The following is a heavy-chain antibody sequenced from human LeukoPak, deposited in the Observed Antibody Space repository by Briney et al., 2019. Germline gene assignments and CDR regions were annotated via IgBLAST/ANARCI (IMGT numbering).Heavy chain of an antibody. J-gene: IGHJ4*02. Sequence: SVKVSCKASGGTFSSYAISWVRQAPGQGLEWTGRIIPIFGIANYAQKFQGRVTITADKSTSTAYMELSSLRSEDTAVYYCAGESRPNYYDSSGYGFDYWGQGTLVTVSS. D-gene: IGHD3-22*01. CDR1: GGTFSSYA. CDR2: IIPIFGIA. CDR3: AGESRPNYYDSSGYGFDY. V-gene: IGHV1-69*04.